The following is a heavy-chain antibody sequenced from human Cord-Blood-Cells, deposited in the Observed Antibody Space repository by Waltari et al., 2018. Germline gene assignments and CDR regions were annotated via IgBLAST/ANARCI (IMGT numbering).Heavy chain of an antibody. V-gene: IGHV1-8*03. CDR1: GYTLTSYD. CDR3: ARVSPGRAFDI. J-gene: IGHJ3*02. Sequence: QVQLVQSGAEVKKPGASVKVSCKAYGYTLTSYDNNWGRQATGQGLEWMGWMNPNSGNTGYAQKFQGRVTITRNTSISTAYMELSSLRSEDTAVYYCARVSPGRAFDIWGQGTMVTVSS. CDR2: MNPNSGNT.